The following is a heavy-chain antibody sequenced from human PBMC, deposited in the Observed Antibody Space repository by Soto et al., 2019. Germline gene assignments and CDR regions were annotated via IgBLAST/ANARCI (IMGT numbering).Heavy chain of an antibody. V-gene: IGHV4-38-2*01. Sequence: SETLSLTCAVSGYSISSGFYWGWIRQPPGKGLEWIGSIYHSGSTYYNPSLKSRVTISVDTSKNQFSLKLSSVTAADTAVYYCARVTLGGARPDYFDYWGQGTLVTVSS. D-gene: IGHD3-16*01. CDR1: GYSISSGFY. CDR2: IYHSGST. CDR3: ARVTLGGARPDYFDY. J-gene: IGHJ4*02.